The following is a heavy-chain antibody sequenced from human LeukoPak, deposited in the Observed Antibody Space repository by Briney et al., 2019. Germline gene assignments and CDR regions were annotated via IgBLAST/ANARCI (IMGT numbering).Heavy chain of an antibody. CDR1: GYTFTSYA. Sequence: ASVKVSCKASGYTFTSYAISWVRQAPGQGLECMGWIGAYNGNTYYAQNFQGRVTMTADTSTSTAYMELRSLRSDDTAVYYCARVSYNWFDPWGQGTLLTVSP. CDR2: IGAYNGNT. V-gene: IGHV1-18*01. J-gene: IGHJ5*02. CDR3: ARVSYNWFDP. D-gene: IGHD6-6*01.